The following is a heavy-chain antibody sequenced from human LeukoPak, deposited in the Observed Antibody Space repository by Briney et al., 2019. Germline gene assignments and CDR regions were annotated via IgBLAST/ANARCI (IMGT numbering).Heavy chain of an antibody. J-gene: IGHJ4*02. V-gene: IGHV3-21*01. D-gene: IGHD6-13*01. Sequence: PGGSLRLSCAASGFTFSSYNMNWVRQAPGKGLEWVSCISSSSKYIYYADSLKGRFTISRDNAKNSLYLRMNSLRTEDTAVYYCASRSSWYDPFDYWGQGTLVTVSS. CDR3: ASRSSWYDPFDY. CDR1: GFTFSSYN. CDR2: ISSSSKYI.